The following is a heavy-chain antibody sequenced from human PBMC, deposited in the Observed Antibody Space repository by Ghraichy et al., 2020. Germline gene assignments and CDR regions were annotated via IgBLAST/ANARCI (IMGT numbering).Heavy chain of an antibody. J-gene: IGHJ2*01. V-gene: IGHV3-21*01. D-gene: IGHD4-17*01. CDR2: ISSSSSYI. CDR3: ARQPYGDYGWYFDL. Sequence: GGSLRLSCAASGFTFSSYSMNWVRQAPGKGLEWVSSISSSSSYIYYADSVKGRFTISRDNAKNSLYLQMNSLRAEDTAVYYCARQPYGDYGWYFDLGGRGTLVTVSS. CDR1: GFTFSSYS.